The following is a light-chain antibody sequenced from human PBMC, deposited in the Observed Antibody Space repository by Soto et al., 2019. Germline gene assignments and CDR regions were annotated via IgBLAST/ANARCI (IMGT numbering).Light chain of an antibody. CDR1: SSDVGSYNL. CDR3: CSYGGRSTYV. J-gene: IGLJ1*01. V-gene: IGLV2-23*02. CDR2: EVS. Sequence: QSALTQPASVSGSPGQSITISCTGTSSDVGSYNLVSWYQQHPGKAPKLMIYEVSKRPSGRSNRFSGSKSANTASLTISGLEADDDVDYYCCSYGGRSTYVFGTGTKVTVI.